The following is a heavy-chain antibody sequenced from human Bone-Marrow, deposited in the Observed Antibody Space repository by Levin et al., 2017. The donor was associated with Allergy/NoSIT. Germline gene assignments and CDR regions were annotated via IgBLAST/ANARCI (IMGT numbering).Heavy chain of an antibody. Sequence: ASVKVSCKASGYTFTSYGISWVRQAPGQGLEWMGWISAYNGNTNYAQKLQGRVTMTTDTSTSTAYMERRRLRSDDKAVYYCASGRGIVGATDLDYWGQGTLVTVSS. J-gene: IGHJ4*02. D-gene: IGHD1-26*01. CDR3: ASGRGIVGATDLDY. CDR1: GYTFTSYG. CDR2: ISAYNGNT. V-gene: IGHV1-18*01.